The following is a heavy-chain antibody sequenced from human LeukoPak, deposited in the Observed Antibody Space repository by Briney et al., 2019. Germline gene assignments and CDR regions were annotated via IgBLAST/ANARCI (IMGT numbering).Heavy chain of an antibody. CDR2: IYSGGST. V-gene: IGHV3-66*01. Sequence: PGGSLRLSRAASGFTVSSNYMSWVRQAPGKGLEWVSVIYSGGSTYYADSVKGRFTISRDNSKNTLYLQMNSLRAEDTAVYYCAREPLYYDSIIGDAFDIWGQGTMVTVSS. CDR3: AREPLYYDSIIGDAFDI. J-gene: IGHJ3*02. CDR1: GFTVSSNY. D-gene: IGHD3-22*01.